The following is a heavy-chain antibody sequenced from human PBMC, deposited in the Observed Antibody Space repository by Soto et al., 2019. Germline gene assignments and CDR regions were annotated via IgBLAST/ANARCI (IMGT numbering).Heavy chain of an antibody. V-gene: IGHV3-33*01. CDR2: IWYDGSNK. J-gene: IGHJ6*02. CDR1: GFTFSSYG. CDR3: ARVGYYDFWSGYQKPYYYYGMDV. Sequence: QVQLVESGGGVVQPGRSLRLSCAASGFTFSSYGMHWVRQAPGKGLEWVAVIWYDGSNKYYADSVKGRFTISRDNSKKTLYLQMNSLRAEDTAVYHCARVGYYDFWSGYQKPYYYYGMDVWGQGTTATVSS. D-gene: IGHD3-3*01.